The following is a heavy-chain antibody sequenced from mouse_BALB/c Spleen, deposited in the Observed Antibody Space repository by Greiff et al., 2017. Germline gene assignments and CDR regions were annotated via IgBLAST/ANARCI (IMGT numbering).Heavy chain of an antibody. V-gene: IGHV3-2*02. CDR3: ARVYGSSYYFDY. CDR1: GYSITSDCA. CDR2: ISYSGST. D-gene: IGHD1-1*01. J-gene: IGHJ2*01. Sequence: DVQLQESGPGLVKPSQSLSLTCTVTGYSITSDCAWNWIRQFPGNKLEWMGYISYSGSTSYNPSLKSRISITRDTSKNQFFLQLNSVTTEDTATYYCARVYGSSYYFDYWGQGTTLTVSS.